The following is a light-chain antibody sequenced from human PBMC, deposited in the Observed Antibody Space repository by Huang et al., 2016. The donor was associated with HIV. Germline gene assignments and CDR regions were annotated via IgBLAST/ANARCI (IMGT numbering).Light chain of an antibody. J-gene: IGKJ5*01. V-gene: IGKV3-20*01. CDR3: QQYGGSPPIT. CDR1: QSVSNTY. Sequence: EIVLTQSPGTLSLSPRERVTLSCRASQSVSNTYLAWYQQKPGQAPRLLIYGASIRATGIPDRFSGSGSGTDFTLTISRLEPEDFAVYYCQQYGGSPPITFGQGTRLEIK. CDR2: GAS.